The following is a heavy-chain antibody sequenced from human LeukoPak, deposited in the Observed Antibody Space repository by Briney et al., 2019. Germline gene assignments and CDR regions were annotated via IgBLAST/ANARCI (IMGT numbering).Heavy chain of an antibody. CDR1: GYDFTTYW. D-gene: IGHD6-13*01. V-gene: IGHV5-51*01. CDR2: IYPGDSDT. Sequence: GESLKISCKGSGYDFTTYWIAWVRQMPGKGLGWMGIIYPGDSDTRYSPSFQGQVTISADKSISSAYLQWSSLKASDTAMYYCARLSRVAFSSSWYADYWGQGTLVTVSS. CDR3: ARLSRVAFSSSWYADY. J-gene: IGHJ4*02.